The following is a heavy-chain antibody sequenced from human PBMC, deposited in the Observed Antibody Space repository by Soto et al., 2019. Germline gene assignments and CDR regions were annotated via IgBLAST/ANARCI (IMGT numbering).Heavy chain of an antibody. V-gene: IGHV1-69*01. D-gene: IGHD2-15*01. J-gene: IGHJ6*02. CDR3: ARSQGGSSSLDIYYYYYYGMDV. Sequence: QVQLVQSGAEVNKPGSSVKVSCKAPGGTFSSYAISWVRQAPGQGLEWMGGIIPIFGTAKYAQKFQSRVTINADESTSTGYMELSSLRSEDTAVYYCARSQGGSSSLDIYYYYYYGMDVWGQGTTVTVSS. CDR2: IIPIFGTA. CDR1: GGTFSSYA.